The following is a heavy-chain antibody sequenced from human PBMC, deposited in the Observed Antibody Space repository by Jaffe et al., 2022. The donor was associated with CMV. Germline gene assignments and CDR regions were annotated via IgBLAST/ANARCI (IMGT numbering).Heavy chain of an antibody. V-gene: IGHV4-31*03. CDR2: IYYSGST. D-gene: IGHD4-17*01. Sequence: QVQLQESGPGLVKPSQTLSLTCTVSGGSISSGGYYWSWIRQHPGKGLEWIGYIYYSGSTYYNPSLKSRVTISVDTSKNQFSLKLSSVTAADTAVYYCARGQPRGYGGNSHYFDYWGQGTLVTVSS. CDR1: GGSISSGGYY. CDR3: ARGQPRGYGGNSHYFDY. J-gene: IGHJ4*02.